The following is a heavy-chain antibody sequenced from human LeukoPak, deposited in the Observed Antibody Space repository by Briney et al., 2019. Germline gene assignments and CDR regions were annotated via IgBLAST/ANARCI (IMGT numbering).Heavy chain of an antibody. J-gene: IGHJ4*02. CDR3: AYSSGRWSFDY. CDR2: IYSGGST. V-gene: IGHV3-66*01. CDR1: GFTVSSNY. D-gene: IGHD6-19*01. Sequence: GGSLRLSCAASGFTVSSNYMSWVRQAPGKGLEWVSVIYSGGSTYYADSVKGRFTISRDNSKNTLYLQMNSLRAEVTAVYYCAYSSGRWSFDYWGQGTLVTVSS.